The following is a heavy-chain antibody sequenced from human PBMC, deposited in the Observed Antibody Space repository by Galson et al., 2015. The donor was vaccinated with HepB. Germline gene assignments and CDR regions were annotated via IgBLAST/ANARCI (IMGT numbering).Heavy chain of an antibody. D-gene: IGHD3-22*01. Sequence: SVKVSCKASGGTFSSYAISWVRQAPGQGLEWMGGIIPIFGTANYAQKFQGRVTITADESTRTAYMELSSLTSEDTAVYYCARDLQYHDSSGYPQGFDYWGQGTLVTVSS. V-gene: IGHV1-69*13. CDR3: ARDLQYHDSSGYPQGFDY. CDR1: GGTFSSYA. CDR2: IIPIFGTA. J-gene: IGHJ4*02.